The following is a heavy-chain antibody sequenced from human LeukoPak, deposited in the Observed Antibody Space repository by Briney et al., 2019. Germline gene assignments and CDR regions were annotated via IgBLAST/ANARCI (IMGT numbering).Heavy chain of an antibody. D-gene: IGHD3-22*01. Sequence: GGSLRLSCAASGFTFDDYAMHWVWQAPGKGLEWVSGISWNSGSIGYADSVKGRFTISRDNSKNTLYLQMNSLRAEDTAVYYCARVLLPLYGMDVWGQGTTVTVSS. CDR3: ARVLLPLYGMDV. V-gene: IGHV3-9*01. CDR1: GFTFDDYA. CDR2: ISWNSGSI. J-gene: IGHJ6*02.